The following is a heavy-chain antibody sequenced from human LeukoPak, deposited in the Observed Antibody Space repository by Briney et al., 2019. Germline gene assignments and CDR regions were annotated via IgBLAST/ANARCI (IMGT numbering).Heavy chain of an antibody. J-gene: IGHJ4*02. CDR1: GYTFTSYY. Sequence: ASVKVSCKASGYTFTSYYMHWVRQAPGQGLEWMGIINPSGGSTSYAQKFQGRVTMTRDTSTSTVYMELSSLRSEDTAVYYCARDGITGRTYIGYDYWGQGTLVTVSS. CDR3: ARDGITGRTYIGYDY. CDR2: INPSGGST. D-gene: IGHD1-20*01. V-gene: IGHV1-46*01.